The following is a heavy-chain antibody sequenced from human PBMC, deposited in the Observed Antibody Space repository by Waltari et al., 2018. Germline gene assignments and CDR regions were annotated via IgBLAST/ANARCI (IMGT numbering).Heavy chain of an antibody. D-gene: IGHD2-2*01. Sequence: QVQLVQSGAEVKRPGASVKVSCKTSGYPFTSYIIHWLRQAPGQRPEWLGWIQAVNGNTKYSQKLRDRGTITRDTSASTVYMELSSLRSEDPGVYFCAREGVPAAVRADYYYPMDVWGQGTTVTVSS. V-gene: IGHV1-3*01. CDR2: IQAVNGNT. CDR1: GYPFTSYI. J-gene: IGHJ6*02. CDR3: AREGVPAAVRADYYYPMDV.